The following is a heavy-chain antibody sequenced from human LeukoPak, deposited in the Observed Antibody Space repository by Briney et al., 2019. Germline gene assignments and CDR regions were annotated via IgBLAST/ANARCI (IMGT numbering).Heavy chain of an antibody. Sequence: ASVKVSCKASEYTFTNYYMHWVRQAPGQGLEWMGIINHRGGGTSYAQKFQGRVSMTRDTSTSTVYMELSSLRSEDTAVYYCARDHESYYGSGSYYPGGCDYWGQGTLVTVSS. CDR1: EYTFTNYY. V-gene: IGHV1-46*01. CDR2: INHRGGGT. D-gene: IGHD3-10*01. J-gene: IGHJ4*02. CDR3: ARDHESYYGSGSYYPGGCDY.